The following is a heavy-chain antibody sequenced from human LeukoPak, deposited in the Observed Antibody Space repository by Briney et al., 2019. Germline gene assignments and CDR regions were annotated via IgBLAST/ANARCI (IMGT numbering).Heavy chain of an antibody. V-gene: IGHV1-46*01. J-gene: IGHJ6*02. D-gene: IGHD3-10*01. CDR1: GYTFTGYY. Sequence: ASVKVSCKASGYTFTGYYMHWVRQAPGQGLEWMGIINPSGGSTSYAQKFQGRVTITRDTSTSTVYMELSSLRSEDTAVYYCAGTPLWFGDQYYYYYGMDVWGQGTTVTVSS. CDR2: INPSGGST. CDR3: AGTPLWFGDQYYYYYGMDV.